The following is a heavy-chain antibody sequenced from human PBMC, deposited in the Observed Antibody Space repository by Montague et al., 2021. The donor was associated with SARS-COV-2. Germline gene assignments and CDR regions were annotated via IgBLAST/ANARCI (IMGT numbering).Heavy chain of an antibody. CDR3: ATVARGCSATSCYLSS. CDR1: GDSISSNTW. D-gene: IGHD2-2*01. J-gene: IGHJ4*02. Sequence: SETLSLTCGVSGDSISSNTWWNWVRQSPGKGLEWIGEVLYTDYTNYNPSLKSRLTISLDKSKNQVSLRLTSVTAADTAVYYCATVARGCSATSCYLSSWGPGTLVTVSP. V-gene: IGHV4-4*02. CDR2: VLYTDYT.